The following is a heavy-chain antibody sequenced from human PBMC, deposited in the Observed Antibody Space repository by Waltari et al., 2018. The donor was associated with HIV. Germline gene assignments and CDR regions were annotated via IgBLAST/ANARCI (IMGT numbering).Heavy chain of an antibody. Sequence: QVHLVQSGAELRKPGASVPVSCKASGYNFTNYGITWVRQAPGQGLEWMGWISGYKCDTKYAQKVRGRVTMTTDTSTSTAYLEMGSLRFDDTAVYYCARDHYYGSSGYYSDYWGQGTLVTVSS. J-gene: IGHJ4*02. CDR3: ARDHYYGSSGYYSDY. CDR2: ISGYKCDT. V-gene: IGHV1-18*01. CDR1: GYNFTNYG. D-gene: IGHD3-22*01.